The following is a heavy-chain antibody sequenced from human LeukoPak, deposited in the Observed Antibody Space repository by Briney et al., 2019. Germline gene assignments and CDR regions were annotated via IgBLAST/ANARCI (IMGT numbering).Heavy chain of an antibody. Sequence: GGSLRLSCAASGFTFSSYAMSWVRQAPGKGLEWVSVISGSGGSTYTADSVRGRFTISRDISENTLFLHMNSLRAEDTAVYYCVKDWRDDSNCGNDCLQYWGQGTLVTVSS. V-gene: IGHV3-23*01. J-gene: IGHJ4*02. D-gene: IGHD2-21*01. CDR3: VKDWRDDSNCGNDCLQY. CDR2: ISGSGGST. CDR1: GFTFSSYA.